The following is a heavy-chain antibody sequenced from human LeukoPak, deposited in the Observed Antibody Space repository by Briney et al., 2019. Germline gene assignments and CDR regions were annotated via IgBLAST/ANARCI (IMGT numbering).Heavy chain of an antibody. J-gene: IGHJ4*02. D-gene: IGHD2-21*02. CDR3: ARAMTSHYFDY. V-gene: IGHV4-31*03. CDR1: GGSFSSGFY. Sequence: SQTLSLTCTVSGGSFSSGFYWSWIRQHPGQGLEWIGYIYYSGGTYYNPSLKSRVSILLDTSKKQFSLKPTSVTVADTAVYYCARAMTSHYFDYWGQGTLVTVSS. CDR2: IYYSGGT.